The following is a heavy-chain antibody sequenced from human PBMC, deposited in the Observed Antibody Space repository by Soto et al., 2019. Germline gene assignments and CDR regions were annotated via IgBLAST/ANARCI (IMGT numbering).Heavy chain of an antibody. V-gene: IGHV1-69*13. D-gene: IGHD4-17*01. CDR1: GGTFSSYA. CDR2: IIPIFGTA. J-gene: IGHJ4*02. CDR3: ARALMTTVVTYYFDY. Sequence: SVKVSCKASGGTFSSYAISWVRQAPGQGLEWMGGIIPIFGTANYAQKFQGRVTITADESTSTAYMELSSLRSGDTAVYYCARALMTTVVTYYFDYWGQGTLVTVSS.